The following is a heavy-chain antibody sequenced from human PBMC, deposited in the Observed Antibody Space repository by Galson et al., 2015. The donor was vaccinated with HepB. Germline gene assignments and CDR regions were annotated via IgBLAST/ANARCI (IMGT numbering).Heavy chain of an antibody. D-gene: IGHD3-22*01. J-gene: IGHJ5*02. Sequence: SLRLSCAGSGFMFGDYAVSWVRQPPGKGLEWVGFVRSRPYGGTTEYAASVKGRFTISRDDSRSIAYLQMDSLKTEDTAVYYCATGFRVTYYYDAGISGPFDPWGQGTLVTVSS. CDR1: GFMFGDYA. CDR3: ATGFRVTYYYDAGISGPFDP. V-gene: IGHV3-49*04. CDR2: VRSRPYGGTT.